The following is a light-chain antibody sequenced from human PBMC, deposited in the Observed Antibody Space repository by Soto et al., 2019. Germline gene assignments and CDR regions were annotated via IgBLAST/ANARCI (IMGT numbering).Light chain of an antibody. J-gene: IGLJ1*01. V-gene: IGLV2-14*03. CDR1: SSDIGHYDY. CDR2: HVT. CDR3: CSLTTSHTYV. Sequence: QAARTQPASVSGSPGQSITISCTGTSSDIGHYDYVSWYQQHPGKAPKLMIYHVTYRPSGVSNRYSGSKSGNSASLTISWLQADDEADYYCCSLTTSHTYVFGSGTKLTVL.